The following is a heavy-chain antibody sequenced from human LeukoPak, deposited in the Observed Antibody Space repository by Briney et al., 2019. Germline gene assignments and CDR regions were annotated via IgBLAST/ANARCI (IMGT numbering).Heavy chain of an antibody. V-gene: IGHV4-39*07. CDR3: ARDLAVISFGGVVVAHRPFDC. J-gene: IGHJ4*02. CDR2: IYHSGST. Sequence: SETLSLTCTVSGGSISSGSYYWGWIRQPPGKGLEWIGSIYHSGSTYYNPSLKSRVTISVDTSKNQLSLKLSSVTAADTAVYYCARDLAVISFGGVVVAHRPFDCWGQGTLVTVSS. CDR1: GGSISSGSYY. D-gene: IGHD3-16*01.